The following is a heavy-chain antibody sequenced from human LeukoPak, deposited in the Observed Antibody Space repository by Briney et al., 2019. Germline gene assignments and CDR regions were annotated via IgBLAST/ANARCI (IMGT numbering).Heavy chain of an antibody. V-gene: IGHV1-69*13. Sequence: SVKVSCKASGGTFSSYAISWVRQAPGRGLEWMGGIIPIFGTANYAQKFQGRVTITADESTSTAYMELSSLRSEDTAVYYCATLVVPAANDYWGQGTLVTVSS. J-gene: IGHJ4*02. D-gene: IGHD2-2*01. CDR3: ATLVVPAANDY. CDR2: IIPIFGTA. CDR1: GGTFSSYA.